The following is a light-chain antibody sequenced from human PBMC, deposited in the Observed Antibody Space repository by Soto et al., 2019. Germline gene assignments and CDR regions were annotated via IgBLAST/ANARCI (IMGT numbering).Light chain of an antibody. J-gene: IGKJ2*01. CDR1: QTINAY. V-gene: IGKV1-39*01. Sequence: DIQMTQSPSSLSASVGDRVTITCRASQTINAYLNWYQQKPGKAPKLLNYAASSLQSGVPSRFSGSGSGTDFTLTISSLQPEDFATYYCQESYRSPRTFGQGTRLEI. CDR2: AAS. CDR3: QESYRSPRT.